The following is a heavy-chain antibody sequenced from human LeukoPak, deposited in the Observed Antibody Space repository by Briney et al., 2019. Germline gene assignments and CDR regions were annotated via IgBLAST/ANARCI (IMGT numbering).Heavy chain of an antibody. V-gene: IGHV5-51*01. CDR3: ARPKKYYYDSSGYFDAFDI. Sequence: GESLQISCKGSGYSFTSYWIGWVRQMPGKGLEWMGIIYPGDSDTRYSPSFQGQVTISADKSISTAYLQWSSLKASDTAMYYCARPKKYYYDSSGYFDAFDIWGQGTMVTVSS. CDR1: GYSFTSYW. CDR2: IYPGDSDT. J-gene: IGHJ3*02. D-gene: IGHD3-22*01.